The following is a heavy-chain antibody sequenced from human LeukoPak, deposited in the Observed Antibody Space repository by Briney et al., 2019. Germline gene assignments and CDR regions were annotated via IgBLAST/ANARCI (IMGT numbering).Heavy chain of an antibody. CDR3: AGKRGIRGVIDY. Sequence: PSETLSLTCTVSGGSISSGGYYWSWIRQHPGKGLEWIGYIYYSGSTYYNPSLKSRVTISVDTSKNQFSLKLSSVTAADTAVYYCAGKRGIRGVIDYWGQGTLVTVSS. D-gene: IGHD3-10*01. J-gene: IGHJ4*02. CDR1: GGSISSGGYY. V-gene: IGHV4-31*03. CDR2: IYYSGST.